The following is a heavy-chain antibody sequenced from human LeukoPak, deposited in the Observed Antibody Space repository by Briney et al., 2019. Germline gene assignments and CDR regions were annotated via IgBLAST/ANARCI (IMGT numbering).Heavy chain of an antibody. CDR1: AFTFSNYA. CDR2: IWYDGSSK. Sequence: GRSLRLSCAASAFTFSNYAMHWVRQAPGKGLEWVAVIWYDGSSKYYADSVKGRFTISRDNSKNTLYLQMNSLRVEDTAVYFCARDHRYAFDNWGQGTLVTVSS. J-gene: IGHJ4*02. CDR3: ARDHRYAFDN. D-gene: IGHD5-12*01. V-gene: IGHV3-33*01.